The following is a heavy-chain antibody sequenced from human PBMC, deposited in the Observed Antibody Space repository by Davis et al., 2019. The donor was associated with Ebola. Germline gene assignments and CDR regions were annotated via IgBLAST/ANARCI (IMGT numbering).Heavy chain of an antibody. V-gene: IGHV3-30*03. J-gene: IGHJ4*02. Sequence: PGGSLRLSCAASGFAFSTYVMHWVRQAPGKGLEWVAVMSYDGSDEYYADSVKGRFTISRDNSKNTLYLQMNSLRAEDTAVYYCVRPARALKTVTKFDYWGQGTLVTVSS. CDR1: GFAFSTYV. D-gene: IGHD4-17*01. CDR3: VRPARALKTVTKFDY. CDR2: MSYDGSDE.